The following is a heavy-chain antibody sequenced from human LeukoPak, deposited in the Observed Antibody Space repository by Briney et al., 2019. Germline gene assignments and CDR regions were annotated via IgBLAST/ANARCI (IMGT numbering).Heavy chain of an antibody. CDR1: GFTFSSYA. J-gene: IGHJ1*01. V-gene: IGHV3-64*01. CDR3: ARDLGDGYIGPFQH. CDR2: ISSNGGST. D-gene: IGHD5-24*01. Sequence: GGSLRLSCAASGFTFSSYAMHWVRQAPGKGLEYVSAISSNGGSTYYANSVKGRFTISRDNSKNTLYLQTGSLRAEDMAVYYCARDLGDGYIGPFQHWGQGTLVTVSS.